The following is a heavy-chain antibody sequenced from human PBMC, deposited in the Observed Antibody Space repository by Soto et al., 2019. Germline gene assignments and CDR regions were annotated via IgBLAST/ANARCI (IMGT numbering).Heavy chain of an antibody. D-gene: IGHD4-4*01. Sequence: SETLSLTCTVSGPSISSYYWSWIRQPPGKGLEWIGYIYYSGSTNYNPSLKSRVTISVDTSKNQFSLKLSSVTAADTAVYYCARLPPSTVKGVYYYYYMVVWGKGTTVTVSS. CDR3: ARLPPSTVKGVYYYYYMVV. CDR2: IYYSGST. J-gene: IGHJ6*03. CDR1: GPSISSYY. V-gene: IGHV4-59*08.